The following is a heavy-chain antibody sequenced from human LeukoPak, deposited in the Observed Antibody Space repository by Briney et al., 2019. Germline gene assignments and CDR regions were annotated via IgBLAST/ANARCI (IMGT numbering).Heavy chain of an antibody. CDR3: AIGGLLWFGELSDPSFDY. V-gene: IGHV1-2*06. Sequence: ASVKVSCKASGYTFTGYYMHWVRQAPGQGLEWMGRINPNSGGTNYAQKFQGRVTITRDTSISTAYMELSRLRSDDTAVYYCAIGGLLWFGELSDPSFDYWGQGTLVTVSS. CDR2: INPNSGGT. CDR1: GYTFTGYY. J-gene: IGHJ4*02. D-gene: IGHD3-10*01.